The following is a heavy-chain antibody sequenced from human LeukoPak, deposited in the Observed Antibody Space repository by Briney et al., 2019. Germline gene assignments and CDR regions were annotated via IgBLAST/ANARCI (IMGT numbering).Heavy chain of an antibody. CDR2: INPNGGGT. D-gene: IGHD3-3*02. CDR3: ARSRGISAVDY. V-gene: IGHV1-2*02. J-gene: IGHJ4*02. Sequence: ASVKVSCKASGYTFTNYYMHWVRQAPGQGLEWMGWINPNGGGTRYAQKFQGRVTMTRDTSISTAYMELSRLRSDDTAVYYCARSRGISAVDYWGQGTLVTVSS. CDR1: GYTFTNYY.